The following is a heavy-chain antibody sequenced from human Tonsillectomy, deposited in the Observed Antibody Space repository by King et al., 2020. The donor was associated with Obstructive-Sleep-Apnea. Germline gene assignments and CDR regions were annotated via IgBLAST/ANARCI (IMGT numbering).Heavy chain of an antibody. V-gene: IGHV3-48*04. J-gene: IGHJ6*02. CDR1: GFTFSSYS. CDR3: ARDKYQVVVVVAATNYYGMDV. D-gene: IGHD2-15*01. Sequence: VQLVESGGGLVQPGGSLRLSCAASGFTFSSYSMNWVRQAPGKGLEWVSYISSSSSTIYYADSVKGRFTISRDNAKNSLYLHMNSLRAEDTAVYYCARDKYQVVVVVAATNYYGMDVWGQGTTVTVSS. CDR2: ISSSSSTI.